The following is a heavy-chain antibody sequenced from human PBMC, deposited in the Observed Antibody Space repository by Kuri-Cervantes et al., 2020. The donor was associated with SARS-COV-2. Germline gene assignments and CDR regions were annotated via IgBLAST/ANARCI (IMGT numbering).Heavy chain of an antibody. J-gene: IGHJ4*02. D-gene: IGHD6-13*01. CDR1: GGSISSGDYY. CDR3: ARARIAAAFVDY. Sequence: SETLSLTCTVSGGSISSGDYYWSWIRQPPGKGLEWIGYIYYSGSTNYNPSLKSRVTISVDTSKNQFSLKLSSVTAADTAVYYCARARIAAAFVDYWGQGTLVTVSS. CDR2: IYYSGST. V-gene: IGHV4-30-4*08.